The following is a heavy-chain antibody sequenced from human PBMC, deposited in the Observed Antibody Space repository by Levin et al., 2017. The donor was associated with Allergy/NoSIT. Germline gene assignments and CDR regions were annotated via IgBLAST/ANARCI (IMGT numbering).Heavy chain of an antibody. Sequence: LSLTCAASGFTFSDHYMDWVRQAPGKGLEWVGRTRNKANSYTTEYAASVKGRFTISRDESKSSLYLQMNSLKTEDTAVYYCARVTVTTVYFDSWGQGTLVPVSS. CDR3: ARVTVTTVYFDS. D-gene: IGHD4-11*01. CDR2: TRNKANSYTT. J-gene: IGHJ4*02. V-gene: IGHV3-72*01. CDR1: GFTFSDHY.